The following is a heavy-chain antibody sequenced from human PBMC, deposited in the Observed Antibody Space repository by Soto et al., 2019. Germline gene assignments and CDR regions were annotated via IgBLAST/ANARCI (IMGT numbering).Heavy chain of an antibody. CDR1: GGNFTSYA. J-gene: IGHJ5*02. CDR2: IVPLFGTT. V-gene: IGHV1-69*13. Sequence: GASVKVSCKASGGNFTSYAISWVRQAPGQGLEFMGGIVPLFGTTNYAHKFRGRVTVTADESTSTVYMEMSSLRSEDTAVYYCAKASGRSWYNWFDPWGQGTPVTVSA. D-gene: IGHD6-13*01. CDR3: AKASGRSWYNWFDP.